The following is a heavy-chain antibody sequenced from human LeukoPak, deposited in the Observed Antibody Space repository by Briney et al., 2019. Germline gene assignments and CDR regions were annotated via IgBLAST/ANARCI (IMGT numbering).Heavy chain of an antibody. J-gene: IGHJ4*02. CDR1: GGTFSSYA. V-gene: IGHV1-69*06. CDR3: ARDHCSGGSCYVDY. CDR2: IIPIFGTA. Sequence: GASVKVSCKASGGTFSSYAISWVRQAPGQGLEWMGGIIPIFGTANYAQKFQGRVTITADKSTSTAYMELSSLRSEDTAVYYCARDHCSGGSCYVDYWGQGTLVTVSS. D-gene: IGHD2-15*01.